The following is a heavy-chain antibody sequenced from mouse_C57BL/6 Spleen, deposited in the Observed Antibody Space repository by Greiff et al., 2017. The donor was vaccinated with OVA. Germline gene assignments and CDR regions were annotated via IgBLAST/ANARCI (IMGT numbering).Heavy chain of an antibody. D-gene: IGHD1-1*01. CDR2: INPNNGGT. CDR3: ARRGYYGSSYWYFDV. CDR1: GYTFTDYN. Sequence: EVKLVESGPELVKPGASVKIPCKASGYTFTDYNMDWVKQSHGKSLEWIGDINPNNGGTIYNQKFKGKATLTVDKSSSTAYMELRSLTSEDTAVYYCARRGYYGSSYWYFDVWGTGTTVTVSS. V-gene: IGHV1-18*01. J-gene: IGHJ1*03.